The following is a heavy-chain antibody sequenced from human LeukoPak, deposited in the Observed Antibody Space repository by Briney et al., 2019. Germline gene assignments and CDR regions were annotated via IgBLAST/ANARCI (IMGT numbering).Heavy chain of an antibody. J-gene: IGHJ4*02. V-gene: IGHV4-59*01. D-gene: IGHD3-22*01. CDR1: GGSISSYY. CDR2: IYYSGST. Sequence: SETLSLTCTVSGGSISSYYWSWIRQPPGKGLEWIGYIYYSGSTNYNPSLKSRVTISVDTSKNQFSPKLSSVTAADTAVYYCARLEGYDSSGYYYSYFDYWGQGTLVTVSS. CDR3: ARLEGYDSSGYYYSYFDY.